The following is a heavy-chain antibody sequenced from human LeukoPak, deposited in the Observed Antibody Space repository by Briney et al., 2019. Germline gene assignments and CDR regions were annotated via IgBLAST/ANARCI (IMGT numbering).Heavy chain of an antibody. D-gene: IGHD2-2*01. CDR2: IWYDGSNK. J-gene: IGHJ6*02. CDR1: GFTFSSYA. V-gene: IGHV3-33*08. Sequence: GGSLRLSCAASGFTFSSYAMHWVRQAPGKGLEWVAVIWYDGSNKYYADSVKGRFTISGDNSKNTLYLQMNSLRAEDTAVYYCARDSVEPRYCSSTSCYADYYYGMDVWGQGTTVTVSS. CDR3: ARDSVEPRYCSSTSCYADYYYGMDV.